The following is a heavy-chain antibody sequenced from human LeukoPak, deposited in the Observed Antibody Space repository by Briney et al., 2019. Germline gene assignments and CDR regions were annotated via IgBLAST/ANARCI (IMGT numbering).Heavy chain of an antibody. J-gene: IGHJ4*02. V-gene: IGHV3-7*05. CDR3: ARALGDYCSSTSCHYFDY. D-gene: IGHD2-2*01. CDR2: IKQDGSKK. CDR1: GFTFSSYE. Sequence: GGSLRLSCAASGFTFSSYEMNWVRQAPGKGLEWVANIKQDGSKKYYVDSVKGRFTISRDNAKNSLYLQMNSLRVEDTAVYYCARALGDYCSSTSCHYFDYWGQGTLVTVSS.